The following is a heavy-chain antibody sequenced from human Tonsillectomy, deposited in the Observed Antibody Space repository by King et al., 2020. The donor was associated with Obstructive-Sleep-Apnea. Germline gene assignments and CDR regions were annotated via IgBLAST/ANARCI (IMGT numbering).Heavy chain of an antibody. D-gene: IGHD1-14*01. V-gene: IGHV3-7*03. J-gene: IGHJ4*02. CDR1: GFALSSYW. Sequence: EVQLVESGGDLVQPGGSLRLSCAASGFALSSYWMLWVRQAPGKGLEWVAVIKQDGSEKYYVDSVKGRFTISRDNPKNSLFLQMNRLRAEDTAVYYCARPRGSGWVDSWGQGTLVTVSS. CDR2: IKQDGSEK. CDR3: ARPRGSGWVDS.